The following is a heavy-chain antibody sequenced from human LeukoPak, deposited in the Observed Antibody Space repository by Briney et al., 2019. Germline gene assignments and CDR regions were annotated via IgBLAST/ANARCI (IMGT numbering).Heavy chain of an antibody. Sequence: GGSLRLSCAASGFTFSTYAMHWVRQAPGKGLEWVAVISYDVSKTYYADSVKGRFTISRDNSKNTLYLQMNSLRAEDTAVYSCARGADGVSSNSRGWFDPWGQGTLVTVSS. CDR3: ARGADGVSSNSRGWFDP. CDR1: GFTFSTYA. V-gene: IGHV3-30*04. D-gene: IGHD2-15*01. J-gene: IGHJ5*02. CDR2: ISYDVSKT.